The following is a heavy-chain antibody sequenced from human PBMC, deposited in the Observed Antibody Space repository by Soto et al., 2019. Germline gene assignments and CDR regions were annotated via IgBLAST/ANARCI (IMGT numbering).Heavy chain of an antibody. D-gene: IGHD2-15*01. CDR3: VRCYCGVGSCYACWHFDL. V-gene: IGHV1-18*01. CDR2: ISASTRIT. CDR1: GYTFSDYA. Sequence: QVQLVQSGGEVKKPGASVKVSCQASGYTFSDYAISWVRQAPGQGLEWMGWISASTRITDQAQNFQGRVIMTLDTSTNTAYMELRSLRSDDTAVYYCVRCYCGVGSCYACWHFDLWGRGTLVTVSS. J-gene: IGHJ2*01.